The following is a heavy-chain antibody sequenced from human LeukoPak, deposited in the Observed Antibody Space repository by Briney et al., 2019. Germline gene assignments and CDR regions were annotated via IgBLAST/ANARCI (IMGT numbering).Heavy chain of an antibody. CDR3: ARSQDVLLWCGESVNWFDP. V-gene: IGHV4-59*01. CDR1: GGSISSYY. J-gene: IGHJ5*02. D-gene: IGHD3-10*01. Sequence: SETLSLTCTVSGGSISSYYWSWIRQPPGKGLEWIGYIYYSGSTNYNPSLKSRVTISVDTSKNQFSLKLSSVTAADTAVYYCARSQDVLLWCGESVNWFDPWGQGTLVTVSS. CDR2: IYYSGST.